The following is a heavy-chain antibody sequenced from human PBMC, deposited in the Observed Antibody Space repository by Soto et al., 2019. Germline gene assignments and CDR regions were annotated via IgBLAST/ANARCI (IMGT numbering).Heavy chain of an antibody. CDR2: ISNGGTTI. V-gene: IGHV3-48*03. Sequence: PGGSLRLSCAASGFTFSGYEMNWVRQAPGKGLEWLSYISNGGTTIYYADSVKGRFTISRDNAENSLYLQMTSLRVEDTAIYSCPPQQTTEASAWSRAIDSWGQGTLVTVSS. CDR1: GFTFSGYE. J-gene: IGHJ4*02. D-gene: IGHD6-19*01. CDR3: PPQQTTEASAWSRAIDS.